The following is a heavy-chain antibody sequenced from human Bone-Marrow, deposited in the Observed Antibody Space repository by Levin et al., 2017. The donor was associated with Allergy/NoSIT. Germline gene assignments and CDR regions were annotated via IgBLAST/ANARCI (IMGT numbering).Heavy chain of an antibody. D-gene: IGHD3-10*01. CDR3: ARGPGGSGSYLLHYFDY. Sequence: GGSLRLSCAASGFTVSSNYMSWVRQAPGKGLEWVSVIYSGGSTYYADSVKGRFTISRDNSKNTLYLQMNSLRAEDTAVYYCARGPGGSGSYLLHYFDYWGQGTLVTVSS. V-gene: IGHV3-66*01. J-gene: IGHJ4*02. CDR2: IYSGGST. CDR1: GFTVSSNY.